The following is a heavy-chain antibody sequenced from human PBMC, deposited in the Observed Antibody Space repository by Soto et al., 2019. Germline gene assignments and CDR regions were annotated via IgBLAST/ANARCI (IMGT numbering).Heavy chain of an antibody. CDR1: GFTFGSHA. CDR2: IGAGGDT. Sequence: VQLLESGGGLVQPGGSLRLSCAASGFTFGSHAMTWVRQAPGKGLEWVSTIGAGGDTYYADSVRGRFTISRDNSESSLDLQMNSLRGEDTALYYCVRYRLVGARGYSDYWGQGTLVTVSS. D-gene: IGHD1-26*01. J-gene: IGHJ4*02. V-gene: IGHV3-23*01. CDR3: VRYRLVGARGYSDY.